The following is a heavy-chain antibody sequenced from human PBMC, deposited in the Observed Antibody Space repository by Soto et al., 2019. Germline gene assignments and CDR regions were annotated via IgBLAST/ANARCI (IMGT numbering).Heavy chain of an antibody. V-gene: IGHV4-34*01. CDR1: GGSFSGYY. CDR2: IYYSGST. J-gene: IGHJ4*02. D-gene: IGHD3-22*01. Sequence: KPSETLSLTCAVYGGSFSGYYWSWIRQPPGKGLEWIGSIYYSGSTYYNPSLKSRVTISVDTSKNQFSLKLSSVTAADTAVYYCARLFSSGYWPFDYWGQGTLVTVSS. CDR3: ARLFSSGYWPFDY.